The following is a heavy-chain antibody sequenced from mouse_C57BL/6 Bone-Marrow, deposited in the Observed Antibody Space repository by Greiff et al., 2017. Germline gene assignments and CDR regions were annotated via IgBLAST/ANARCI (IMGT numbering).Heavy chain of an antibody. CDR3: ARRGWLLLFAY. V-gene: IGHV1-7*01. CDR2: INPSSGYT. J-gene: IGHJ3*01. D-gene: IGHD2-3*01. CDR1: GYTFTSSW. Sequence: VKLQESGAELAKPGASVKLSCKASGYTFTSSWMHWVKQRPGQGLEWIGYINPSSGYTKYNQKFKGKATLTADKSSSTAYMQLSSLTYEDSAVDYCARRGWLLLFAYWGQGTLVTVSA.